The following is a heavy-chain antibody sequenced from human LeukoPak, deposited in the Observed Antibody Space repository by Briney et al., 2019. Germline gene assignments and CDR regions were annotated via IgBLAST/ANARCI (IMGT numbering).Heavy chain of an antibody. CDR1: GFTFSDYY. V-gene: IGHV3-11*05. D-gene: IGHD3-10*01. CDR3: ARVYRDTMVRGSAVDY. J-gene: IGHJ4*02. Sequence: PGGSLRLSCAASGFTFSDYYMSWIRQAPGKGLEWVSYISSSSSYTNYADSVKGRFTISRDNAKNSLYLQMNSLRAEDTAVYYCARVYRDTMVRGSAVDYWGQGTLVTVSS. CDR2: ISSSSSYT.